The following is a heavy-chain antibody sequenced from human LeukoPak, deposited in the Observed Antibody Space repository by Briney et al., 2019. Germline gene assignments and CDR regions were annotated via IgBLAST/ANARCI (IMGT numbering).Heavy chain of an antibody. D-gene: IGHD3-22*01. Sequence: GGSLRLSCAASGFTFSSYSMNWVRQAPGKGLEWVSSISSSTSYIYYADSVKGRFTISRDNAKNSLYLQMNSLRAEDTAVYYCARDVNYYDSSGYQSGSFDYWGQGTLVTVSS. CDR3: ARDVNYYDSSGYQSGSFDY. CDR1: GFTFSSYS. CDR2: ISSSTSYI. J-gene: IGHJ4*02. V-gene: IGHV3-21*01.